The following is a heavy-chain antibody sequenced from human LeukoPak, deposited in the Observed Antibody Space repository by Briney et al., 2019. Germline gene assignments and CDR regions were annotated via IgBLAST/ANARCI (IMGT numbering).Heavy chain of an antibody. CDR3: VKRGSYYYDSSGY. Sequence: GGSLRLSCAASGFTFSSYGMHWVRQAPGKGLEWVAVISYDGSNKYYADSVKGRFTVSRDNSKNTLYLQMNSLRAEDTAVYYCVKRGSYYYDSSGYWGQGTLVTVSS. D-gene: IGHD3-22*01. CDR1: GFTFSSYG. V-gene: IGHV3-30*18. J-gene: IGHJ4*02. CDR2: ISYDGSNK.